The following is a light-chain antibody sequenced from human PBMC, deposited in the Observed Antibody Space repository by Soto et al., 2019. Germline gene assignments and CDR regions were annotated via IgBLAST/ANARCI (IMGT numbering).Light chain of an antibody. V-gene: IGKV3-11*01. J-gene: IGKJ4*01. CDR2: DAS. CDR3: QQRSNGLT. CDR1: QSVGSY. Sequence: EIVLTQSPATLSLSPGERVTLSCRASQSVGSYLAWYQQKPGQAPRLLIYDASNRATGIPARFSGSGSGTDFILIISGLEPEDSAVYYCQQRSNGLTFGGGTKVEIK.